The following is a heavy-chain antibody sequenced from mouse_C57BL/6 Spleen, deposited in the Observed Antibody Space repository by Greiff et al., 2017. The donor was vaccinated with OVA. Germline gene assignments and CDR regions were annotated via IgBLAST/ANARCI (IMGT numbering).Heavy chain of an antibody. V-gene: IGHV1-19*01. J-gene: IGHJ3*01. CDR3: ARSGDYDRFAY. CDR1: GYTFTDYY. Sequence: EVQLQQSGPVLVKPGASVKMSCKASGYTFTDYYMNWVKQSHGKSLEWIGVINPYNGGTSYNQKFKGKATLTVDKSSSTAYMELNSLTSEDSAVYYCARSGDYDRFAYWGQGTLVTVSA. CDR2: INPYNGGT. D-gene: IGHD2-4*01.